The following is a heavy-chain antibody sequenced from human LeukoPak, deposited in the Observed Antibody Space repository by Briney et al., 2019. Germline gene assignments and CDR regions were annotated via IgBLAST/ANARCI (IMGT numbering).Heavy chain of an antibody. CDR3: ARNTPDFGTHQRFDP. CDR2: TYYRSKWYN. V-gene: IGHV6-1*01. D-gene: IGHD3-10*01. J-gene: IGHJ5*02. CDR1: GDSVSSNSAS. Sequence: SQTLSLTCAISGDSVSSNSASWNWIRQSPSRGLEWLGRTYYRSKWYNDYAVSVKGRITFNPDTSKNQFSLQLNSLTPEDTAVYYCARNTPDFGTHQRFDPWGQGTLVTVSS.